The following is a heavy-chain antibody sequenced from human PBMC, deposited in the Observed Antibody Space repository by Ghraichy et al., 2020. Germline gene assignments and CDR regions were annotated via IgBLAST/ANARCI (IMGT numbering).Heavy chain of an antibody. CDR2: ISAYNGNT. V-gene: IGHV1-18*04. Sequence: ASVKVSCKASGYTFTSYGISWVRQAPGQGLEWMGWISAYNGNTNYAQKLQGRVTMTTDTSTSTAYMELRSLRSDDTAVYYCARVGDWRELLFYYGMDVWGQGTTVTVSS. D-gene: IGHD1-26*01. CDR3: ARVGDWRELLFYYGMDV. J-gene: IGHJ6*02. CDR1: GYTFTSYG.